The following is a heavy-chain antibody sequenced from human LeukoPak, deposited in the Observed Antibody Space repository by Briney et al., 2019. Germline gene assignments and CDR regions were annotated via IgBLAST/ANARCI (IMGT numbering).Heavy chain of an antibody. V-gene: IGHV1-69*06. Sequence: GASVKVSCKASGGTFSSYAISWVRQAPGQGLEWMGGIIPIFGTANYAQKFQGRVTITADKSTSTAYMELSSLRSEDTAVYYCASPPPTSQGLPSYDYWGQGTLVTVSS. J-gene: IGHJ4*02. CDR3: ASPPPTSQGLPSYDY. CDR2: IIPIFGTA. CDR1: GGTFSSYA. D-gene: IGHD6-6*01.